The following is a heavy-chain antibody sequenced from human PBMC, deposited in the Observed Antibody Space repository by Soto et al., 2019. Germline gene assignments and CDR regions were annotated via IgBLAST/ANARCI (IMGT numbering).Heavy chain of an antibody. D-gene: IGHD6-19*01. J-gene: IGHJ5*02. CDR3: ARATQGGSGWYWFDP. Sequence: GASVKVSCKASGYTFTSYGISWVRQAPGKGLEWMGWISAYNGNTNYAQKLQGRVTMTTDTSTSTAYMQLRSLRSDDTAVYYCARATQGGSGWYWFDPWGQGTLVTVSS. CDR1: GYTFTSYG. V-gene: IGHV1-18*01. CDR2: ISAYNGNT.